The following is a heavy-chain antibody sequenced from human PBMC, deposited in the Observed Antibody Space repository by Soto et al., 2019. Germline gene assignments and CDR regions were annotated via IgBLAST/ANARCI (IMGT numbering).Heavy chain of an antibody. Sequence: PSETLSLTCAVYGVSFSGYCWSWIRQPPGKGLEWIGEVNHSGSTNYNPSLKSRVTISVGTSKNQFSLQLISVTAADTAVYYCARGRSRYSSEFYVYWGQGTLVTVSS. CDR3: ARGRSRYSSEFYVY. CDR1: GVSFSGYC. CDR2: VNHSGST. V-gene: IGHV4-34*01. D-gene: IGHD6-25*01. J-gene: IGHJ4*02.